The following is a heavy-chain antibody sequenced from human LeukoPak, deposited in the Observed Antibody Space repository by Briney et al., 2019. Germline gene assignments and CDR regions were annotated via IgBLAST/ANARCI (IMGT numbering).Heavy chain of an antibody. J-gene: IGHJ4*02. CDR1: GGSFSGSY. CDR2: INLSRST. V-gene: IGHV4-34*01. CDR3: ARVSISLFGVVTAHFDS. Sequence: SETLSLTCGVSGGSFSGSYWGWIRQPPGKGLEWIGEINLSRSTNYNSSLTSRVTISLDTSKNQFSLNLRSVTTADTAVYYCARVSISLFGVVTAHFDSWGQGTLVAVSS. D-gene: IGHD3-3*01.